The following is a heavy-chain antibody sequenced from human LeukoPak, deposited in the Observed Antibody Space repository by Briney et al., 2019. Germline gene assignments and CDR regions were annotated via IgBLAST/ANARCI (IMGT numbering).Heavy chain of an antibody. J-gene: IGHJ4*02. CDR1: GGSFSGYY. CDR2: INHSGST. CDR3: ARVPYSNYVKGFDY. V-gene: IGHV4-34*01. Sequence: SETLSLTCAVYGGSFSGYYWSWIRQPPGKGLEWIGEINHSGSTNYNPSLKSRVTISVDTSKNQFSLKLSSVTAADTAMYYCARVPYSNYVKGFDYWGQGTLVTVSS. D-gene: IGHD4-11*01.